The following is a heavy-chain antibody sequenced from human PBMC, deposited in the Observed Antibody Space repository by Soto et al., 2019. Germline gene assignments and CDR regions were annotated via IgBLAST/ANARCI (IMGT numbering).Heavy chain of an antibody. CDR3: ARTPASALVRGEETFDP. CDR2: IDWDDDK. Sequence: SGPTLVNPTQTLTLTCTFSGFSLSTSGMCVSWIRQPPGKALEWLARIDWDDDKYYSTSLKTRLAISKDTSKNQVVLTMTNMDPVDAATYYCARTPASALVRGEETFDPWGQGTLVTVSS. V-gene: IGHV2-70*11. D-gene: IGHD3-10*01. CDR1: GFSLSTSGMC. J-gene: IGHJ5*02.